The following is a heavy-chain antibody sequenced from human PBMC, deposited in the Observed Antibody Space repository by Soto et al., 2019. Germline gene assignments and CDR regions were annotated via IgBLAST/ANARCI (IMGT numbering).Heavy chain of an antibody. CDR2: INHSGST. V-gene: IGHV4-34*01. J-gene: IGHJ6*02. CDR1: GGSFSGYY. D-gene: IGHD3-3*01. Sequence: SETLSLTCAVYGGSFSGYYWSWLRQTPGKGLEWIGEINHSGSTNYNPSLKSRVTISVDTSKNQFSLKLSSVTAADTAVYYCARGPRKGVVIMDYYYGMDVWGQGTTVT. CDR3: ARGPRKGVVIMDYYYGMDV.